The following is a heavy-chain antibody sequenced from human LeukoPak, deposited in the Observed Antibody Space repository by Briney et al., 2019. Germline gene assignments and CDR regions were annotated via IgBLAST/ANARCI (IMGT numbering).Heavy chain of an antibody. CDR3: ASRYYSSSWYVNWFDP. D-gene: IGHD6-13*01. J-gene: IGHJ5*02. Sequence: PSETLSLTCAVYGGSFSGYYWSWIRQPPGKGLEWIGEINHSGSTNYNPSLKSRVTISVDTSKNQFSLQLSSVTAADTAVYYCASRYYSSSWYVNWFDPWGQGTLVTVSS. CDR2: INHSGST. CDR1: GGSFSGYY. V-gene: IGHV4-34*01.